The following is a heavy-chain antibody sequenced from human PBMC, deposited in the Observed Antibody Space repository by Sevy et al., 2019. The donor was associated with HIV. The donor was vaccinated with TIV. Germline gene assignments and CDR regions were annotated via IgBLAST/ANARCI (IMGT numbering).Heavy chain of an antibody. CDR1: GFTFSSYW. CDR2: MRQDGSEK. D-gene: IGHD3-10*01. CDR3: GRGIYGSGSRLGLGY. J-gene: IGHJ4*02. V-gene: IGHV3-7*01. Sequence: GGSLRLSCAVSGFTFSSYWMTWVRQAQGKGLGWVANMRQDGSEKYYVDSVKGRLAIFRENAKNSLYLQMNSLRAEETAVYYCGRGIYGSGSRLGLGYWGQGTLVTVSS.